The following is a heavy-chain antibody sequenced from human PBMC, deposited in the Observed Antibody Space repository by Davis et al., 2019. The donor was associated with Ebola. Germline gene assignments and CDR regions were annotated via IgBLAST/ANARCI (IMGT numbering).Heavy chain of an antibody. D-gene: IGHD3-3*01. CDR3: ARWYYDFWSGYHDY. Sequence: PGGSLRLSCAASGFTFSDHYMDWVRQAPGKGLEWVSYISSSGSTIYYADPVKGRFTISRDNAKNSLYLQMNSLRAEDTAVYYCARWYYDFWSGYHDYWGQGTLVTVSS. CDR2: ISSSGSTI. CDR1: GFTFSDHY. J-gene: IGHJ4*02. V-gene: IGHV3-11*04.